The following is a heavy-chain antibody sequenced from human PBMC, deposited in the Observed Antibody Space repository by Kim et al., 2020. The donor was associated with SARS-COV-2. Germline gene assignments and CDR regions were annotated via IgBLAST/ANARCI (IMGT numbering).Heavy chain of an antibody. J-gene: IGHJ4*02. Sequence: ASVKVSCKTSGYTFTAYYMHWVRQSPGQGLEWMVWINLCSSDTDYAQKFQGRVTLTRDTSISTAYMELSRLQSDDTSVYYCTIVPLGCSETRSYGYCGQG. D-gene: IGHD2-21*01. V-gene: IGHV1-2*02. CDR2: INLCSSDT. CDR3: TIVPLGCSETRSYGY. CDR1: GYTFTAYY.